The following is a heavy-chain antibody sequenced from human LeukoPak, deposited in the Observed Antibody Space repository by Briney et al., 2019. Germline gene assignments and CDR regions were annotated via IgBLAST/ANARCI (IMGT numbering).Heavy chain of an antibody. D-gene: IGHD2-2*01. V-gene: IGHV5-51*01. CDR3: ASSYCSSTSCYGLNFDY. CDR2: IYPGDSDT. CDR1: GYSFTGYW. J-gene: IGHJ4*02. Sequence: GESLKISCKGSGYSFTGYWIGWVRQMPGQGLEWMGIIYPGDSDTRYSPSFQGQVTISADKSISTAYLQWSSLKATDTAMYYCASSYCSSTSCYGLNFDYWGQGTLVTVSS.